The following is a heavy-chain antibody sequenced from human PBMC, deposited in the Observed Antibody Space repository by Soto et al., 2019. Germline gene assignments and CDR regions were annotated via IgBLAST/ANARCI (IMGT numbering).Heavy chain of an antibody. D-gene: IGHD3-10*01. Sequence: QVQLVQSGAEVKKPGASVKVSCKASGYTFTGYYMHWVRQAPGQGLEWMGWINPNSGGTNYAQKFQGWVTMTRDTSISTAYMELNRLRSDDTAVYYCARDNERFGEFAFDYWGQGTLVTVSS. J-gene: IGHJ4*02. CDR2: INPNSGGT. CDR1: GYTFTGYY. CDR3: ARDNERFGEFAFDY. V-gene: IGHV1-2*04.